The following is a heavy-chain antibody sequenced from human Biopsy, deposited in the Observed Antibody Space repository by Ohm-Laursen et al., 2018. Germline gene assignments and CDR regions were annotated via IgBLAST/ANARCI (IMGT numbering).Heavy chain of an antibody. CDR2: VFYTGST. Sequence: SDTLSLTCAVSGYSVTNDYYWGWIRQPPGKGLEWIGYVFYTGSTDYNPSLQSRVTISVDTSKNHFSLRLRSVTPADTAIYYCARDRGYYSDRTVPGYFDLWGRGTLVTVSS. CDR1: GYSVTNDYY. J-gene: IGHJ2*01. V-gene: IGHV4-61*03. CDR3: ARDRGYYSDRTVPGYFDL. D-gene: IGHD3-22*01.